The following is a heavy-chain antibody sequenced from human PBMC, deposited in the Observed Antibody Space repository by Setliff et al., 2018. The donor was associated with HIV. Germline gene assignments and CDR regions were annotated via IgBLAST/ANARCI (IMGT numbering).Heavy chain of an antibody. D-gene: IGHD6-13*01. CDR1: GGTLSNYV. CDR3: ARDQTGVAAAAFGGGSAWSDEGFDI. V-gene: IGHV1-69*13. CDR2: IIPMYNIP. Sequence: GASVKVSCKTSGGTLSNYVITWVRQAPGQGLEWMGMIIPMYNIPAYAQKFQGRVTFTADESKSTAYMELSSLSSEDTAVYYCARDQTGVAAAAFGGGSAWSDEGFDIWGQGTMVTVSS. J-gene: IGHJ3*02.